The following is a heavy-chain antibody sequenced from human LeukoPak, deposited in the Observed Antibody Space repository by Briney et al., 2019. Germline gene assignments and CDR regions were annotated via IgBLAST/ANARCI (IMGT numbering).Heavy chain of an antibody. CDR3: AKDRHPARTDGYYFDY. V-gene: IGHV3-30*18. Sequence: PGTSLRLSCAASAFTFSSYGMHWVRQAPGKGLEWVAVISYDANNKYYADSVKGRFTISRDNSKNTLYVQMNSLRAEDTAVYYCAKDRHPARTDGYYFDYWGQGTLVTVSS. CDR1: AFTFSSYG. CDR2: ISYDANNK. D-gene: IGHD1-14*01. J-gene: IGHJ4*02.